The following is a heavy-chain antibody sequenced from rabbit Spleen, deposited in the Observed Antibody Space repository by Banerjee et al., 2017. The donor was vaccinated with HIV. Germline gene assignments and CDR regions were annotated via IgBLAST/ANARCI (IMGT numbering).Heavy chain of an antibody. J-gene: IGHJ4*01. D-gene: IGHD4-1*01. CDR3: ARETSSGWGVVSYYFNL. CDR2: IYAGSSGST. CDR1: GFSFSSSHW. V-gene: IGHV1S40*01. Sequence: QSLEESGGDLVKPGASLTLTCTASGFSFSSSHWICWVRQAPGKGLEWIACIYAGSSGSTWSASWAKGRFTGSKTSSTTVTLQMTSLTAADTATYFCARETSSGWGVVSYYFNLWGPGTLVTVS.